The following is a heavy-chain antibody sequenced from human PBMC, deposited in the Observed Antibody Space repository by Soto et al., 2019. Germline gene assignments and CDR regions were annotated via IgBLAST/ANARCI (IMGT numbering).Heavy chain of an antibody. CDR3: FTDLMRFGESPRDY. D-gene: IGHD3-10*01. CDR1: GFTFSNAW. CDR2: IKAKSDGGTA. Sequence: EVQLVESGGGLVEPGRSLRLSCAASGFTFSNAWMNWVRQAPGKGLEWVGRIKAKSDGGTADCAAPVKDRFLISRDDSKFTVYVHMNSLRTEDTAMYYCFTDLMRFGESPRDYWGQGTLVTVSS. J-gene: IGHJ4*02. V-gene: IGHV3-15*07.